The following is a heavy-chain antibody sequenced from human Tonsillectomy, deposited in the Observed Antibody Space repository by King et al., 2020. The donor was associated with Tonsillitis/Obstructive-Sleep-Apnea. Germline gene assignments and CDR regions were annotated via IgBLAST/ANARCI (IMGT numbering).Heavy chain of an antibody. Sequence: QLQESGPGLVKPSETLSLTCTVSGGSISSGSYYWGWIRQPPGKGLEWIGGLYYSGSTYYNPSLKSRVTISVDTSKTQFSLKVGSVTAADTAVYYCARHRYYYDCSGYSFDYWGQGTLVTVSS. V-gene: IGHV4-39*01. J-gene: IGHJ4*02. D-gene: IGHD3-22*01. CDR1: GGSISSGSYY. CDR3: ARHRYYYDCSGYSFDY. CDR2: LYYSGST.